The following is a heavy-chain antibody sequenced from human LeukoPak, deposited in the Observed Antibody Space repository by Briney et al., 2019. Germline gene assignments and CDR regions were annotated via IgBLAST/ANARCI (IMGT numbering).Heavy chain of an antibody. J-gene: IGHJ5*02. CDR3: ARHWIETTKTYSYWFDP. Sequence: SETLSLTCAVYGGSFTNYYWSWIRQVPGKGLEWIGEIHHRAGTNYNPSLKSRVTISGDTSKNQVSLTLNSVTAADTAVYYCARHWIETTKTYSYWFDPWGQGTLVTVSS. CDR1: GGSFTNYY. CDR2: IHHRAGT. D-gene: IGHD1-1*01. V-gene: IGHV4-34*01.